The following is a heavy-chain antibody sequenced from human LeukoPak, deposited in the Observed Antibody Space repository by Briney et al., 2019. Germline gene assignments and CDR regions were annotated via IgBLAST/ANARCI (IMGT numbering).Heavy chain of an antibody. V-gene: IGHV3-30-3*01. CDR2: ISYGGTDK. D-gene: IGHD2-2*01. CDR3: AKGGPRGYCSSTSCYGDAFDI. Sequence: GGSLRLSCAASGFTFGNYDMHWFRQAPGKGLEWVALISYGGTDKTYADSVAGRFTVSRDNSKNTLYLQMNSLRAEDTAVYYCAKGGPRGYCSSTSCYGDAFDIWGQGTMVTVSS. CDR1: GFTFGNYD. J-gene: IGHJ3*02.